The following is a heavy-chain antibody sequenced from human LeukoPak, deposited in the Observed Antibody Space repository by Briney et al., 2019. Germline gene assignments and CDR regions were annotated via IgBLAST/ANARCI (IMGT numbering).Heavy chain of an antibody. CDR3: TGQQQLAY. CDR1: GFSFANYA. D-gene: IGHD1-1*01. CDR2: IRSKNYGGTI. Sequence: GGSLRLSCAASGFSFANYAMGWVRQAPGKGLEWLTVIRSKNYGGTIGPAPSLRGRFVVSRDDSKSILYLQMNSLKIEDTGVYYCTGQQQLAYWGQGVLVTVSS. V-gene: IGHV3-49*04. J-gene: IGHJ4*02.